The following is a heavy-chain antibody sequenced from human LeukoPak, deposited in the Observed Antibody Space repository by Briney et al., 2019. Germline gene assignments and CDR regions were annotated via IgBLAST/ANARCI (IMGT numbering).Heavy chain of an antibody. CDR1: GFIVSDNH. Sequence: PGGSLRLSCAASGFIVSDNHMRWVRQAPGKGLGWDSCIHRRGSAYYADFVEGRFTISRDNSKKTLYHQMNSLRVEDTAVYYCARAYSYGFLDDWGQGTLVTVSS. D-gene: IGHD5-18*01. J-gene: IGHJ4*02. CDR3: ARAYSYGFLDD. CDR2: IHRRGSA. V-gene: IGHV3-66*02.